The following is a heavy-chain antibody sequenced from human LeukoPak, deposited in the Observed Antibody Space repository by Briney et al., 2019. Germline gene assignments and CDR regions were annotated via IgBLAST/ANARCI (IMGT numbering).Heavy chain of an antibody. Sequence: GGSVKVSCKASGYTFTGYYMHWVRQAPGQGLEWMGWINPNSGGTNYAQKFQGRVTMTRDTSISTAYMELSRLRSDDTAVYYCARDPSWELPFYYYYMDVWGKGTTVTISS. CDR2: INPNSGGT. CDR1: GYTFTGYY. J-gene: IGHJ6*03. V-gene: IGHV1-2*02. D-gene: IGHD1-26*01. CDR3: ARDPSWELPFYYYYMDV.